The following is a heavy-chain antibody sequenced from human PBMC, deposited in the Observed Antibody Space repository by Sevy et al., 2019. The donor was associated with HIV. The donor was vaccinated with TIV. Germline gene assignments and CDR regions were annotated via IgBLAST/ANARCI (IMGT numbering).Heavy chain of an antibody. CDR1: GFTFSSYG. Sequence: GGSLRLSCGASGFTFSSYGMQWVRQAPGKGLEWVAIIWYDGYNKYYADSVKGRFTISRDNSKNTLYLQMNSLRAEDTAVYYCARDLYSSALDYWGQGTLVTVSS. CDR2: IWYDGYNK. V-gene: IGHV3-33*01. CDR3: ARDLYSSALDY. D-gene: IGHD6-19*01. J-gene: IGHJ4*02.